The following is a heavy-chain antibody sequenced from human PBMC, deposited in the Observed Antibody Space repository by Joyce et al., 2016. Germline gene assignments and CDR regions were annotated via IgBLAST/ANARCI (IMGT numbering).Heavy chain of an antibody. J-gene: IGHJ3*02. V-gene: IGHV3-15*01. CDR3: STNTVLGDAFDI. CDR2: IKSKTDGGTT. Sequence: VLLVESGGGLVKPGGSLRLSCAASGFTFSNTCMTWVRKAPGKGLELVGRIKSKTDGGTTDYAAPVKGRFTISRDDSKKTLYLQMHGLKTEDTAVYYCSTNTVLGDAFDIWGQGTMVSVSS. CDR1: GFTFSNTC. D-gene: IGHD4-17*01.